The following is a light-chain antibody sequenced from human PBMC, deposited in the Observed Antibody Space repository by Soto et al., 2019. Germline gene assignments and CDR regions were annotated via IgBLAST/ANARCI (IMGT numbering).Light chain of an antibody. CDR2: GAS. CDR1: QSVGRN. CDR3: QQYNNWPTWT. V-gene: IGKV3-15*01. J-gene: IGKJ1*01. Sequence: EILMTQSPATLSVSPWEIATLSFSASQSVGRNLAWYQQKPGQAPRLLIFGASNRATGIPARFSGSGSGTEFTLTISSLQSEDFAVYYCQQYNNWPTWTFGQGTKVDIK.